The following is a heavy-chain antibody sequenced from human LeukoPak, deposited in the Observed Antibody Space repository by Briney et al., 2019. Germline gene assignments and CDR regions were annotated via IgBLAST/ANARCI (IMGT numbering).Heavy chain of an antibody. D-gene: IGHD6-19*01. CDR2: INHSGST. Sequence: PSETLSLTCAVYGGPFSGYYWSWIRQPPGKGLEWIGEINHSGSTNYNPSLKSRVTISVDTSKNQFSLKLSSVTAADTAVYYCARGGWYLFDYWGQGTLVTVSS. CDR1: GGPFSGYY. V-gene: IGHV4-34*01. J-gene: IGHJ4*02. CDR3: ARGGWYLFDY.